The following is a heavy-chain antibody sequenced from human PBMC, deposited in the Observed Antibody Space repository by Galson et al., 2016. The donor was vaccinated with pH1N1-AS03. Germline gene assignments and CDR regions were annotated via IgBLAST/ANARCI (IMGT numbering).Heavy chain of an antibody. V-gene: IGHV3-30*18. J-gene: IGHJ4*02. CDR1: AFIFSNYG. CDR3: AKDIIIVGASLTGGYFDY. D-gene: IGHD1-26*01. CDR2: ISYDGTNK. Sequence: SLRLSCAASAFIFSNYGTHWVRQAPGKGLEWVAVISYDGTNKFYADSVKGRFTISRDNSKNTLYLQMNSLRAEDTAVYYCAKDIIIVGASLTGGYFDYWGQGTLVTVSS.